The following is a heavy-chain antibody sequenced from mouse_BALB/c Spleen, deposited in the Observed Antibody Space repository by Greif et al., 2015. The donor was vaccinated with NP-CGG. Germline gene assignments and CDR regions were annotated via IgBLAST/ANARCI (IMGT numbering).Heavy chain of an antibody. V-gene: IGHV1-80*01. Sequence: VQLQHSGAELVRPGSSVKISCKASGYAFSSYWMNWVKQRPGQGLEWIGQIYPGDGDTNYNGKFKGKATLTADKSSSTAYMQLSSLTSEDSAVYFCARYDYDYYAMDYWGQGTSVTVSS. CDR3: ARYDYDYYAMDY. CDR1: GYAFSSYW. D-gene: IGHD2-4*01. CDR2: IYPGDGDT. J-gene: IGHJ4*01.